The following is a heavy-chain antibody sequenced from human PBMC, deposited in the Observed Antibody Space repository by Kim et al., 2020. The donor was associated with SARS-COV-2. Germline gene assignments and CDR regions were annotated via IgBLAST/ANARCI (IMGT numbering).Heavy chain of an antibody. D-gene: IGHD6-13*01. CDR2: ISYDGSNK. CDR1: GFTFSSYA. V-gene: IGHV3-30*04. J-gene: IGHJ6*01. Sequence: GGSLRLSCAASGFTFSSYAMHWVRQAPGKGLEWVAVISYDGSNKYYADSVKGRFTISRDNSKNTLYLQMNSLRAEDTAVYYCARDLPPLSIAAAANDMDV. CDR3: ARDLPPLSIAAAANDMDV.